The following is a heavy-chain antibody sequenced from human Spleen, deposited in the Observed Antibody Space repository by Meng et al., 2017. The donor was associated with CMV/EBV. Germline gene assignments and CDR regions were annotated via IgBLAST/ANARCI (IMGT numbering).Heavy chain of an antibody. J-gene: IGHJ6*02. Sequence: GESLKISCAASGFSFDEYGMSWVRQAPGKGLEWVSVIYGGGGTDYGDSVKGRFTISRDSSQNTVYLQMSGLRAEDTAVYYCGRDPGLPNGIRVWGQGTTVTVSS. CDR2: IYGGGGT. D-gene: IGHD1-1*01. CDR1: GFSFDEYG. V-gene: IGHV3-23*01. CDR3: GRDPGLPNGIRV.